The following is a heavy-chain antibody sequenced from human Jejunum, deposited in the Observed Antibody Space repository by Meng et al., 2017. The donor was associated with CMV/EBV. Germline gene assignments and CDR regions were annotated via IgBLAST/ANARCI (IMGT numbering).Heavy chain of an antibody. J-gene: IGHJ4*02. CDR1: GGSLSPCY. Sequence: QVQLQEWGVGMLNSSETLSLTCAVYGGSLSPCYWTWFRQSPGKGLEWIGEISHGGITNYIPSLKSRVTLLIDTSKNQFSLKLSSVTAADTAVYYCGMERVNWGQGILVTVSS. CDR3: GMERVN. V-gene: IGHV4-34*01. CDR2: ISHGGIT. D-gene: IGHD1-1*01.